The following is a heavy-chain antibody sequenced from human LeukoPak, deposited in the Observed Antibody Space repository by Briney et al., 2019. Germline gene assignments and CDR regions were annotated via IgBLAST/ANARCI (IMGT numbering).Heavy chain of an antibody. Sequence: MPSETLSLTCTVSGGSVSNNNYYWAWIRQPPGKGLEWIGNIYYSGNTYYNPSLNSRVTISVDTSKNQFSLKLRSVTAADTAVYYCGSLINGGVAHWFDPWGQGTLVTVSS. D-gene: IGHD1-20*01. V-gene: IGHV4-39*01. J-gene: IGHJ5*02. CDR1: GGSVSNNNYY. CDR3: GSLINGGVAHWFDP. CDR2: IYYSGNT.